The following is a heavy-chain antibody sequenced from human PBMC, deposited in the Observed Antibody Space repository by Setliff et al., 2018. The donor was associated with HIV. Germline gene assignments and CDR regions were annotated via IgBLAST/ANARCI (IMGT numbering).Heavy chain of an antibody. CDR1: GFTFDDYG. Sequence: GGSLRLSCSASGFTFDDYGMSWVRQAPGKGLEWVSGVNWHGSSTGYADSVKGRFVISRDNARNSLYLQMNSLRAEDTALYYCAGGSAGLDYWGQGTLVTVSS. CDR3: AGGSAGLDY. CDR2: VNWHGSST. D-gene: IGHD6-13*01. V-gene: IGHV3-20*04. J-gene: IGHJ4*02.